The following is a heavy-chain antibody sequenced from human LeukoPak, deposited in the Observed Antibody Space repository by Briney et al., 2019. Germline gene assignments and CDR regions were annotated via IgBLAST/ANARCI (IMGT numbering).Heavy chain of an antibody. Sequence: GGSLRLSCAASGFTFSSYAMHWVRQAPGKGLEWVAVISYDGSNKYYADSVKGRFTISRDNSKNTLYPQMNSLRAEDTAVYYCARDLYYYYGMDVWGQGTTVTVSS. J-gene: IGHJ6*02. CDR2: ISYDGSNK. V-gene: IGHV3-30-3*01. CDR3: ARDLYYYYGMDV. CDR1: GFTFSSYA.